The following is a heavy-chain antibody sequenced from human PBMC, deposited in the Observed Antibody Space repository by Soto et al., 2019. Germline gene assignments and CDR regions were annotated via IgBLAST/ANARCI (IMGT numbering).Heavy chain of an antibody. CDR2: INPSGGST. Sequence: ASVKVSCKASGYTFTSYYMHWVRQAPGQGLEWMGRINPSGGSTSYAQKFQGRVTMTTDTSTSTAYMELRSLRSDDTAVYYCARDQSTYYDFWSGSVFDYWGQGTLVTVSS. CDR1: GYTFTSYY. V-gene: IGHV1-46*01. J-gene: IGHJ4*02. D-gene: IGHD3-3*01. CDR3: ARDQSTYYDFWSGSVFDY.